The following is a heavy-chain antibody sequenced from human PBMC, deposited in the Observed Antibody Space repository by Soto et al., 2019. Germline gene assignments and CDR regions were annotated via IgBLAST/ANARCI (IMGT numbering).Heavy chain of an antibody. V-gene: IGHV3-30*18. J-gene: IGHJ6*02. Sequence: SGGSMRLSCAASGFTFSSYGMHWVRQAPGKGLEWVAVISYDGSNKYYADSVKGRFTISRDNSKNTLYLQMNSLRAEDTAVYYCAKEGGYYGSGSYRYYHGMDVWGQGTTVTVSS. CDR2: ISYDGSNK. CDR3: AKEGGYYGSGSYRYYHGMDV. CDR1: GFTFSSYG. D-gene: IGHD3-10*01.